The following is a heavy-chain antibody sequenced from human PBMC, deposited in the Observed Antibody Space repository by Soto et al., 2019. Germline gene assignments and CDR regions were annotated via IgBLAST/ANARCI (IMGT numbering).Heavy chain of an antibody. CDR3: ARLQGLEIYENWFDP. D-gene: IGHD1-1*01. CDR1: GYTFTSYG. J-gene: IGHJ5*02. Sequence: ASVKVSCKASGYTFTSYGISWVRQAPGQGLEWMGWISAYNGNTNYAQKLQGRVTMTTDTSTSTAYMELRSLRSDDTAVYYCARLQGLEIYENWFDPWGQGTLVTVSS. CDR2: ISAYNGNT. V-gene: IGHV1-18*01.